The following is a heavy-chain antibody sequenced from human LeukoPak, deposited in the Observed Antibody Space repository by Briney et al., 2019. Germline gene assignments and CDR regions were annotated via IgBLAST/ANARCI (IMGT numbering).Heavy chain of an antibody. CDR2: IYSSGST. D-gene: IGHD5-12*01. V-gene: IGHV4-59*01. Sequence: PSETLSLTCNVSGGSIRGYYWSWIRQPPGKGLEWIGYIYSSGSTNYNPSLKSRVTMSVDTSKNQFSLKVSSVTAADTAVYYCARGIVATRNFDYWGQGTLVTVSS. CDR1: GGSIRGYY. CDR3: ARGIVATRNFDY. J-gene: IGHJ4*02.